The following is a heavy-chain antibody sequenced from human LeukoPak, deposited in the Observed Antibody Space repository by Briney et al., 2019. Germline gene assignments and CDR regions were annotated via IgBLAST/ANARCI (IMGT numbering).Heavy chain of an antibody. CDR2: ISSSSSYI. CDR1: GFTFSSYS. J-gene: IGHJ4*02. D-gene: IGHD3-10*01. V-gene: IGHV3-21*01. Sequence: GALRLSCAASGFTFSSYSMNWVRQAPGKGLEWVSSISSSSSYIYYADSVKGRFTISRDNAKNSLYLQMNSLRAEDTAVYYCASDGAMVRGVISYWGQGTLVTVSS. CDR3: ASDGAMVRGVISY.